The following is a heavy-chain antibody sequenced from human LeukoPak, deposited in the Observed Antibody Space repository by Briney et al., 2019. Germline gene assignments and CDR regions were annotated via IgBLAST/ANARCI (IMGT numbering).Heavy chain of an antibody. Sequence: GGSLRLSCAASGLTFIKYSMTWVRQAPGKGLVWVSRITSDGSGTTYADSVKGRFTISRDNAKNTLYLQMNSLRAEDTAVYYCGRGVVGLFGGQGTLVTVSS. CDR2: ITSDGSGT. CDR3: GRGVVGLF. D-gene: IGHD3-3*01. J-gene: IGHJ4*02. V-gene: IGHV3-74*01. CDR1: GLTFIKYS.